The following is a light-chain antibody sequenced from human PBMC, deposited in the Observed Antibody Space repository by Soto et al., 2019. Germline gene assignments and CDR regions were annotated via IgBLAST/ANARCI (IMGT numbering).Light chain of an antibody. Sequence: ILMTHSPATLSLSPVERATLSCLASQNIISNLAWYQQKPGQAPRLLIYGASNRATGVPARFSGSGSGTDFTLTISSLEPEDFAVYYCQQRSNWPRTFGQGTKVDI. J-gene: IGKJ1*01. CDR1: QNIISN. CDR3: QQRSNWPRT. V-gene: IGKV3-11*01. CDR2: GAS.